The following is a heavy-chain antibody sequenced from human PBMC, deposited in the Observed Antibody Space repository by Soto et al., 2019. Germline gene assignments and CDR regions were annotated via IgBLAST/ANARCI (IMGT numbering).Heavy chain of an antibody. CDR2: INAANGDT. Sequence: ASVKVSCKASGYTFTSYGIHWVRQAPGQRLEWMGWINAANGDTKYSPKFKGRVTITRDTSASTAYMELSSLRSEDTAVYYCVRRHVSATGIDWFDPWGQGTLVTVSS. CDR1: GYTFTSYG. J-gene: IGHJ5*02. V-gene: IGHV1-3*01. CDR3: VRRHVSATGIDWFDP. D-gene: IGHD6-13*01.